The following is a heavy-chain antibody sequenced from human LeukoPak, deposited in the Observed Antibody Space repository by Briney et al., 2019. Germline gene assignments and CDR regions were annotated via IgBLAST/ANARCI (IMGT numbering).Heavy chain of an antibody. CDR3: AKSFQGGAAYYSEQPFDY. CDR1: GFTFSSYA. Sequence: GGSLRLSCAASGFTFSSYAMSWVRQAPGKGLEWVSAISGSGGSTYYADSVKGRFTISRDNSKNTLYLQMNSLRAEDTAVYYCAKSFQGGAAYYSEQPFDYWGQGTLVTVSS. J-gene: IGHJ4*02. CDR2: ISGSGGST. D-gene: IGHD3-10*01. V-gene: IGHV3-23*01.